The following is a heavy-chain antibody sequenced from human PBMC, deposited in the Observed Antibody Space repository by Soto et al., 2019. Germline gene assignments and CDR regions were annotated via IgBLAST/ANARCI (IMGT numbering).Heavy chain of an antibody. J-gene: IGHJ4*02. CDR3: AKVFGGGPPYYFDY. D-gene: IGHD3-10*02. Sequence: EVQVLESGGGLVQPGGSLRLSCAASGFTFTNYAMTWVRQAPGKGLEWVSLIAAGGGTSYADSVKGRFTISRDISTNTLYLHMNSLRAEDTAIYYCAKVFGGGPPYYFDYWGQGTLVTVSS. CDR1: GFTFTNYA. CDR2: IAAGGGT. V-gene: IGHV3-23*01.